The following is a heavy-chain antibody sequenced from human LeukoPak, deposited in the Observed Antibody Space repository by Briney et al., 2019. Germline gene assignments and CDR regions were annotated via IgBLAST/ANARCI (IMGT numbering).Heavy chain of an antibody. V-gene: IGHV3-11*01. CDR3: ARENRSSMGDYYYGMDV. CDR1: GFTFSDYY. J-gene: IGHJ6*02. CDR2: ISSSGSTI. Sequence: GGSLRLSCAASGFTFSDYYMSWIRQAPGKGLEWVSYISSSGSTIYYADSVKGRFTISRDNAKNSLYLQMNSLRAEDTAVYYCARENRSSMGDYYYGMDVWGQGTTVTVSS. D-gene: IGHD6-6*01.